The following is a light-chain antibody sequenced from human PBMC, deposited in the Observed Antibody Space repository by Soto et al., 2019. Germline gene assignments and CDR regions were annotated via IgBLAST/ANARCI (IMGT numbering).Light chain of an antibody. Sequence: QSVLTQPPSASGTPGQSVTISCSGSSSNIGSKTVNWYHQVPGTAPKLLIYSNNQRPSGVPDRFSGSKSGTSASLAISGLQSEDAAVYYCASWDDSLSIPVFGGGTNLTVL. CDR1: SSNIGSKT. CDR3: ASWDDSLSIPV. J-gene: IGLJ2*01. CDR2: SNN. V-gene: IGLV1-44*01.